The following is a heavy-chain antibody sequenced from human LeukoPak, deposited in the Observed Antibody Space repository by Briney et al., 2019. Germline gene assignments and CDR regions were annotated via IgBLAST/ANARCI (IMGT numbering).Heavy chain of an antibody. V-gene: IGHV3-15*01. D-gene: IGHD1-1*01. CDR2: IKSKTDGGTT. CDR3: VRGWQQLGS. Sequence: GGSLRLSCAASGFTFSDAWMSWVRQAPGKGLEWVGRIKSKTDGGTTDYAAPVKGRFTISRDDSKNTLYLQMNSLETEDTAVYYCVRGWQQLGSWGRGTLVTVSS. CDR1: GFTFSDAW. J-gene: IGHJ5*02.